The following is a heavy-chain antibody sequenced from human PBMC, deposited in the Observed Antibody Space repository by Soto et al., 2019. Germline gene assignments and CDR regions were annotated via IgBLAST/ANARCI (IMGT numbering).Heavy chain of an antibody. V-gene: IGHV1-46*01. CDR2: INPSGGST. Sequence: GASVKVSCKASGYTFTSYYMHWVRQAPGQGLEWMGIINPSGGSTSYAQKFQGRVTMTRDTSTSTVYMELSSLRSDDTAVYYCAGAEPEVGYSNYPNDSGGKGTLVTVPS. CDR3: AGAEPEVGYSNYPNDS. J-gene: IGHJ4*02. D-gene: IGHD4-4*01. CDR1: GYTFTSYY.